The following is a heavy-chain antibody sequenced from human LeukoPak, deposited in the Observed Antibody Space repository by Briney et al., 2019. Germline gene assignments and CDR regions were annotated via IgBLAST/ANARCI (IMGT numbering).Heavy chain of an antibody. J-gene: IGHJ4*02. CDR1: GFTFSSYA. CDR2: ISGSGGST. V-gene: IGHV3-23*01. D-gene: IGHD3-22*01. Sequence: GGSLRLSCAASGFTFSSYAMSWVRQAPGKGLEWVSAISGSGGSTYYADSVKGRFTISRDNSKNTLYLQMNSLRAEDTAVYYCAKLSWYYYDSSGYYIDYWGQGTLVTVSS. CDR3: AKLSWYYYDSSGYYIDY.